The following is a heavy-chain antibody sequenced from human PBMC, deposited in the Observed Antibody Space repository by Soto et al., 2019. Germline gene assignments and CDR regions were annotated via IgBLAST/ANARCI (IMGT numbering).Heavy chain of an antibody. CDR1: GGSVSSGSYY. V-gene: IGHV4-61*01. J-gene: IGHJ4*02. D-gene: IGHD3-10*01. CDR3: ARVGFGEFVFDY. Sequence: QVQLQESGPGLVKPSETLSLTCTVSGGSVSSGSYYWSWIRQPPGKGLEWIGYIYYSGSTNYNPSLTSRVTISVDTSKNQFSLKLSSVTAADTSVYYCARVGFGEFVFDYWGQGTLVTVSS. CDR2: IYYSGST.